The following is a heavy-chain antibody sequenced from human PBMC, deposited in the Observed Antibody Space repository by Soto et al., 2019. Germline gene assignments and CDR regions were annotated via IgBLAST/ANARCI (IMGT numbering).Heavy chain of an antibody. CDR3: ARLVVVAPVANV. Sequence: SETLSLTCSVPGGSISYNSYDWGWIRQPPGKGLEWIGGIFYTGTTYYSPSLKDRVTMSMDTSKNSFSVNLTSVTATDTAVYFCARLVVVAPVANVWGQGTPVTVSS. CDR2: IFYTGTT. V-gene: IGHV4-39*02. CDR1: GGSISYNSYD. J-gene: IGHJ4*02. D-gene: IGHD2-2*01.